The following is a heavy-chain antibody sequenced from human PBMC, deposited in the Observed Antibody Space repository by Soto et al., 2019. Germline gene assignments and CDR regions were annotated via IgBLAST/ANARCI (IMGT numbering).Heavy chain of an antibody. CDR3: ARGPQFGGNSDAFDV. D-gene: IGHD2-15*01. J-gene: IGHJ3*01. Sequence: QVQLVQSGAEVKKPGSSVKVSCKASGGSFRREAINWVRQAPGQGPEWMGGILPFFNTADYAQKLPGRVTLTADVSTTTVYMELGSLRFEDTAVYYCARGPQFGGNSDAFDVWGQGTMVIVSS. CDR1: GGSFRREA. CDR2: ILPFFNTA. V-gene: IGHV1-69*12.